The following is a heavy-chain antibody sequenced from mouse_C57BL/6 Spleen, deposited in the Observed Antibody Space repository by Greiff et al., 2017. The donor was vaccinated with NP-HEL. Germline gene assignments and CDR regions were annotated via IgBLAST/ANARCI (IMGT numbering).Heavy chain of an antibody. CDR3: ARGSYGNYDAMDY. D-gene: IGHD2-10*02. CDR2: IYPRDGST. J-gene: IGHJ4*01. V-gene: IGHV1-85*01. CDR1: GYTFTSYD. Sequence: VQRVESGPELVKPGASVKLSCKASGYTFTSYDINWVKQRPGQGLEWIGWIYPRDGSTKYNEKFKGKATLTVDTSSSTAYMELHSLTSEDSAVYFCARGSYGNYDAMDYWGQGTSVTVSS.